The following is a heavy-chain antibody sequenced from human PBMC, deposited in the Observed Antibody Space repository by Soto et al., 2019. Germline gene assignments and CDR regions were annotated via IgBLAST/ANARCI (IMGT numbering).Heavy chain of an antibody. CDR3: ARQHPIDSSAWHX. CDR1: GYTFTDYW. J-gene: IGHJ4*02. V-gene: IGHV5-51*01. CDR2: IYSGDSDT. Sequence: GESLKISWKCSGYTFTDYWIGWVRQMPGKGLEYMVNIYSGDSDTRYSPSFEGRVTMSVYKSIITAYLHWSSLKASDTAMYYCARQHPIDSSAWHXWGQGTLVTVSX. D-gene: IGHD6-19*01.